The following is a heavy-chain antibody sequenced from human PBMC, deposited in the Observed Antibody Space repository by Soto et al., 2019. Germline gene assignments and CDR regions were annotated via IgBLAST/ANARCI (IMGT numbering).Heavy chain of an antibody. CDR2: VYYRGRS. CDR1: GGSVSNSNYY. J-gene: IGHJ4*02. Sequence: PSETLSLTCTVSGGSVSNSNYYWGWIRQSPGKGLEWIGSVYYRGRSYSKSSVKSRVTISVDTSKNQFSLNLNSVTASETAVYYCVSQRTSVLTQAYFDYWGPGALVTVSS. CDR3: VSQRTSVLTQAYFDY. V-gene: IGHV4-39*01. D-gene: IGHD2-8*01.